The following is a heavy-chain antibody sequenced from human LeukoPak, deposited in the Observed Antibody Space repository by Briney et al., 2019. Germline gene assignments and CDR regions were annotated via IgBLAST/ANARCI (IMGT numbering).Heavy chain of an antibody. V-gene: IGHV2-70*11. CDR2: IDWDDVK. D-gene: IGHD6-19*01. CDR1: GFTLSTRGMF. Sequence: GPTLVNPTQTLTLTCTLSGFTLSTRGMFVSWIRQPPGKALEWLARIDWDDVKYYSTSLKTRLTISYDTSKNQVVLTMTNMDPVDTATYYCARTRGHYSSGFYGVDVWGQGTSVTVSS. J-gene: IGHJ6*02. CDR3: ARTRGHYSSGFYGVDV.